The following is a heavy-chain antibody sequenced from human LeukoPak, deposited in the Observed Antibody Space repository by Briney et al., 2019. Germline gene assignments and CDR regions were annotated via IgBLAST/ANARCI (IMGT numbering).Heavy chain of an antibody. Sequence: SETLSLTCAVYGGSFSGYYWSWIRQPPGKGLEWIGGINHSGSTNYNPSLKSRVTISVDTSKNQFSLKLSSVTAADTAVYYCSSSLNRYYFDYWGQGTLVTVSS. CDR1: GGSFSGYY. D-gene: IGHD1-14*01. CDR2: INHSGST. V-gene: IGHV4-34*01. J-gene: IGHJ4*02. CDR3: SSSLNRYYFDY.